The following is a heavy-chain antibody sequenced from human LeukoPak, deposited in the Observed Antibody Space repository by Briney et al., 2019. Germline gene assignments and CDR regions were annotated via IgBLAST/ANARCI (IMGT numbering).Heavy chain of an antibody. D-gene: IGHD5-18*01. CDR3: ARRTPPGYSYGYSDY. Sequence: PSETLSLTCTVSGGSISSSSYYWGWIRQPSGKGLEWIGSIYYSGSTYYNPSLKSRVTISVDTSKNQFSLKLSSVTAADTAVYYCARRTPPGYSYGYSDYWGQGTLVTVSS. J-gene: IGHJ4*02. CDR1: GGSISSSSYY. V-gene: IGHV4-39*01. CDR2: IYYSGST.